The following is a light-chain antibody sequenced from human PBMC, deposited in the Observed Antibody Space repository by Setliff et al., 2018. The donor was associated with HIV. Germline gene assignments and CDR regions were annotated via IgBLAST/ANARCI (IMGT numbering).Light chain of an antibody. J-gene: IGLJ1*01. CDR2: EVN. CDR3: SSYTSTSTLFV. Sequence: QSALTQPPSVSGSPGQSVTISCTGTSSDVGSYNRVSWYQQPPGTAPKLMIYEVNNRPSGVSNRFSGSKSGNTASLTISGLQAEDEADYYCSSYTSTSTLFVFGTGTKVTVL. CDR1: SSDVGSYNR. V-gene: IGLV2-18*02.